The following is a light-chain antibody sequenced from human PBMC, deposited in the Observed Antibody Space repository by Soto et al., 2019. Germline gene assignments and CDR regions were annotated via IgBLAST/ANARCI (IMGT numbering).Light chain of an antibody. CDR2: GAS. J-gene: IGKJ5*01. CDR1: QRINIY. Sequence: DIQMTQSPSSLSTSIGDRVTITCRASQRINIYLNWYRQKPGEAPTLLIYGASSLQSGVPSRFSGSGSGTDFTLAINSLQPEDFATYYCQQSSRTPITFGQGTRLEIK. CDR3: QQSSRTPIT. V-gene: IGKV1-39*01.